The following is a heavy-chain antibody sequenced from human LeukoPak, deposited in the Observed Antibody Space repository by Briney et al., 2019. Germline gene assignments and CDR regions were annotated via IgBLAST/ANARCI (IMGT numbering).Heavy chain of an antibody. J-gene: IGHJ5*02. CDR2: IYYSGST. CDR1: GGSFSSYY. CDR3: ARDIRDSSSWYWFDP. Sequence: SETLSLTCAVYGGSFSSYYWSWIRQPPGKGLEWIGYIYYSGSTNYNPSLKSRVTISVDTSKNQFSLKLSSVTAADTAVYYCARDIRDSSSWYWFDPWGQGTLVTVSS. V-gene: IGHV4-59*12. D-gene: IGHD6-13*01.